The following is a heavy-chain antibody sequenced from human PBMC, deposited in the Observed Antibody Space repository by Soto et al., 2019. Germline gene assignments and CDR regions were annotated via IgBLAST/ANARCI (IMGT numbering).Heavy chain of an antibody. CDR2: INAGNGNT. V-gene: IGHV1-3*01. Sequence: GASVKVSCKASGYTFTSYAMHWVRQAPGQRLEWMGWINAGNGNTKYSQKFQGRVTITRDTSASTAYMELSSLRSEDMAVYYCARDSTGYSSSWLYYYYYYMDVWGKGTTDTVSS. J-gene: IGHJ6*03. D-gene: IGHD6-13*01. CDR1: GYTFTSYA. CDR3: ARDSTGYSSSWLYYYYYYMDV.